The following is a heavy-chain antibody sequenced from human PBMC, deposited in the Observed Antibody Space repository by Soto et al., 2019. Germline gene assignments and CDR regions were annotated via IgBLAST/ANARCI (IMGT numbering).Heavy chain of an antibody. D-gene: IGHD3-3*01. V-gene: IGHV3-7*01. CDR3: GRDGEFWSSNYYMYV. Sequence: EVQLVESGGGLVQPGGSLRLSCAASGFTFSSYAMTWVRQAPGKGLEWVADIKEGGGEKYYVDSVKGRFTISRDNAKDSLYMQMPGRRGHDTAVYYCGRDGEFWSSNYYMYVWGKGTTVTVSS. CDR1: GFTFSSYA. J-gene: IGHJ6*03. CDR2: IKEGGGEK.